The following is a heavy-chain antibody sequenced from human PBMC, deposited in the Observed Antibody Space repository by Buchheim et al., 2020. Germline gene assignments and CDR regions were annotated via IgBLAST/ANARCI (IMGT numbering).Heavy chain of an antibody. D-gene: IGHD2-15*01. CDR2: TRQDGSEN. Sequence: EVRLVESGGDLVQPGGSLRLSCAASGFTFSDYWMRWVRQAPGKGLEWVANTRQDGSENYYVDSVKGRFTISRDNAKKCLYLQMNSLRAEDTAVYYCARGGTWDSYYFGMDVWGQGTT. J-gene: IGHJ6*02. V-gene: IGHV3-7*01. CDR1: GFTFSDYW. CDR3: ARGGTWDSYYFGMDV.